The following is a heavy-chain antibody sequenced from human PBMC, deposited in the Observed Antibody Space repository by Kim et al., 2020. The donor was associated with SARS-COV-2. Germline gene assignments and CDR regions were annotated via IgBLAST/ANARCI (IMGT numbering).Heavy chain of an antibody. V-gene: IGHV3-30*04. Sequence: GGSLRLSCAASGFTFSRYAMHWVRQAPGKGLEWVAVISYDGSNKYYGDSVKGRFTMSRDNSKNTLYLQMNSLRAEDTAVYYCASLWFGELRGTPFDYWG. D-gene: IGHD3-10*01. CDR3: ASLWFGELRGTPFDY. CDR2: ISYDGSNK. J-gene: IGHJ4*01. CDR1: GFTFSRYA.